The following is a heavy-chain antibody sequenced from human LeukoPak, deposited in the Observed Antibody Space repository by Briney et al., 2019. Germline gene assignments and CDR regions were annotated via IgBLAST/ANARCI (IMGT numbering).Heavy chain of an antibody. CDR2: ISYDGSNK. CDR3: ARGHYYGSGSYYWALYYYYGMDV. Sequence: PGGSPRLSCAASGFTFSSYAMHWVRQAPGKGLEWVAVISYDGSNKYYADSVKGRFTISRDNSKNTLYLQMNSLGAEDTAVYYCARGHYYGSGSYYWALYYYYGMDVWGQGTTVTVSS. D-gene: IGHD3-10*01. J-gene: IGHJ6*02. CDR1: GFTFSSYA. V-gene: IGHV3-30-3*01.